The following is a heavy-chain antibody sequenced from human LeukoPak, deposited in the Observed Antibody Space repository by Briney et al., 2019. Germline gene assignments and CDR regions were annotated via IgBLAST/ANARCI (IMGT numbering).Heavy chain of an antibody. J-gene: IGHJ6*02. CDR3: ARAIQLWYSGMDV. CDR2: IYPGDSDT. CDR1: GYGFTNFW. V-gene: IGHV5-51*01. D-gene: IGHD5-18*01. Sequence: GESLKISCKSSGYGFTNFWIGWVRQMPGRGPEWMGIIYPGDSDTRYSPSFQGQVTISADKSMSTAYLQWSSLKASDTAMYYCARAIQLWYSGMDVWGQGTTVTVSS.